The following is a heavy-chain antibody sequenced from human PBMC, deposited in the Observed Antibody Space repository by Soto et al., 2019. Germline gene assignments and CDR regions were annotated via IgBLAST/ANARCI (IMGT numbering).Heavy chain of an antibody. CDR3: ASRQLDYEGWFDP. CDR2: IYYSGST. J-gene: IGHJ5*02. V-gene: IGHV4-59*01. CDR1: GGSISSYY. D-gene: IGHD4-17*01. Sequence: SETLSLTCTVSGGSISSYYWSWIRQPPGKGLEWIGYIYYSGSTNYNPSLKSRVTISVDTSKNQFSLKLSSVTAADTAVYYCASRQLDYEGWFDPWGQGTLVTVSS.